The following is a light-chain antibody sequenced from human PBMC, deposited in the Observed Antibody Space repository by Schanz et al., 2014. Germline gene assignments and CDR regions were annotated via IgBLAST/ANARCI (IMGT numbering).Light chain of an antibody. CDR2: EVS. Sequence: QSALTQPPSASGSPGQSVTISCTGTSSDVGGYNFVSWYQQHPGKVPKLMIYEVSKRPSGVPDRFSGSKSGNTASLAITGLQAEDEADYYCSSYTSSSTLGVFGGGTKLTVL. CDR1: SSDVGGYNF. V-gene: IGLV2-8*01. CDR3: SSYTSSSTLGV. J-gene: IGLJ3*02.